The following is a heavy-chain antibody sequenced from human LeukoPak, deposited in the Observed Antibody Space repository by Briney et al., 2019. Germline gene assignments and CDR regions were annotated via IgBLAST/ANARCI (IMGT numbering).Heavy chain of an antibody. CDR2: ISSSSSYI. Sequence: GGSLRLSCAASGFTFSSYSMNWVRQAPGKGLEWVSSISSSSSYIYYADSVKGRFTISRDNAKNSLYLQMNSLRAEDTAVYYCARDTVRGVSGGLFDYWGQGTLVTVSS. J-gene: IGHJ4*02. CDR3: ARDTVRGVSGGLFDY. V-gene: IGHV3-21*01. D-gene: IGHD3-10*01. CDR1: GFTFSSYS.